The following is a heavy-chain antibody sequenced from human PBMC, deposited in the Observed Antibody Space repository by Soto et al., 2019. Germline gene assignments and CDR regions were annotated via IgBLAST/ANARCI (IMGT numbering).Heavy chain of an antibody. Sequence: SETLSLTCTVSGGSIRSYYWSWIRQPPGKGLEWIGYIYYSGSTNYNPSLKSRVTISVDTSKNQFSLRLSSVTAADTAVYYCARRYGYSFDYWGQGTLVTVS. J-gene: IGHJ4*02. CDR2: IYYSGST. V-gene: IGHV4-59*01. CDR1: GGSIRSYY. CDR3: ARRYGYSFDY. D-gene: IGHD5-18*01.